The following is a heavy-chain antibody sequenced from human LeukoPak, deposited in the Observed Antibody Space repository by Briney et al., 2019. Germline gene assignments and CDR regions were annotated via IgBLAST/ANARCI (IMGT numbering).Heavy chain of an antibody. Sequence: SETLSLTCTVSGGSISNYYWSWIRQPTGKGLEWSGHIYYSGDTKYNPSLKSRITISVDTSKNQFSLMLSSVTAADTAVYYCARFGITVVRGGKYYFDYWGQGTLVTVSS. CDR2: IYYSGDT. CDR3: ARFGITVVRGGKYYFDY. V-gene: IGHV4-59*08. CDR1: GGSISNYY. J-gene: IGHJ4*02. D-gene: IGHD3-10*01.